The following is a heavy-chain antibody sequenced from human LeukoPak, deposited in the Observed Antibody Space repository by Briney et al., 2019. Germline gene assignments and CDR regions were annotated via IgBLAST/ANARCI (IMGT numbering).Heavy chain of an antibody. CDR1: GFTFIDYD. CDR2: ICIRGDT. V-gene: IGHV3-13*01. D-gene: IGHD6-19*01. CDR3: ARGGIHVSGIDEFDY. J-gene: IGHJ4*02. Sequence: AGDSLRLSCAASGFTFIDYDMHGVRHAMGKGLERLSAICIRGDTHYSGSVKGRFTISRENAESSLYLQMNSLRAEDTAVYYCARGGIHVSGIDEFDYWGQGTLVTVSS.